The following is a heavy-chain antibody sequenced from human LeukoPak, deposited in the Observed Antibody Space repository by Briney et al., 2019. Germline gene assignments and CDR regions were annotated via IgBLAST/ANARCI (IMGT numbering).Heavy chain of an antibody. V-gene: IGHV3-21*01. Sequence: PGGSLRLSCAASGFTFSSYSMNWVRQAPGKGLEWVSSISSSSSCIYYADSVKGRFTISRDNAKNSLYLQMNSLRAEDTAVYYCARATYYYYDSSGFNFDYWGQGTLVTVSS. J-gene: IGHJ4*02. D-gene: IGHD3-22*01. CDR1: GFTFSSYS. CDR3: ARATYYYYDSSGFNFDY. CDR2: ISSSSSCI.